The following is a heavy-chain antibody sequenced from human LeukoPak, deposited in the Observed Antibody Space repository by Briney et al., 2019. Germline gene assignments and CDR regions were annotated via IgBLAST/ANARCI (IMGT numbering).Heavy chain of an antibody. Sequence: GGSLRLSCAASGFTVSSSYMSWVRQAPGKGLEWVSAISGSGGSTYYADSVKGRFTISRDNSKNTLYLQMNSLRAEDTAVYYCAKDPPHYYDSSGYYPKIQYFQHWGQGTLVTVSS. CDR3: AKDPPHYYDSSGYYPKIQYFQH. D-gene: IGHD3-22*01. CDR2: ISGSGGST. V-gene: IGHV3-23*01. CDR1: GFTVSSSY. J-gene: IGHJ1*01.